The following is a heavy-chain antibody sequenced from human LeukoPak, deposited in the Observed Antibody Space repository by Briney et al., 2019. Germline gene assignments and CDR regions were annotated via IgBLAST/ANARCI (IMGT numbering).Heavy chain of an antibody. Sequence: PGGSLRLSCAASGFTFNTYTMNWVRQAPGKGLEWVSYISGSSGIIDYADSVRGRFTISRDNSKNTLYLQMNSLRAEDTAVYYCAKGAPYYYDSSGYFDYWGQGTLVTVSS. V-gene: IGHV3-48*01. J-gene: IGHJ4*02. CDR1: GFTFNTYT. D-gene: IGHD3-22*01. CDR2: ISGSSGII. CDR3: AKGAPYYYDSSGYFDY.